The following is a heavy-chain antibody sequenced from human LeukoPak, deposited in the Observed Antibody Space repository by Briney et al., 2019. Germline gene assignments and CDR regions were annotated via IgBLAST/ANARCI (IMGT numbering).Heavy chain of an antibody. CDR2: IYTSGST. CDR1: GGSISSGSYY. V-gene: IGHV4-61*02. J-gene: IGHJ6*04. D-gene: IGHD2-2*01. CDR3: ARETYCSSTSCQTNPLEDV. Sequence: SQTLSLTCTVSGGSISSGSYYWSWIRQPAGKGLEWIGRIYTSGSTNYNPSLKSRVTISVDTSKNQFSLKLSSVTAADTAVYYCARETYCSSTSCQTNPLEDVWGKGTTVTVSS.